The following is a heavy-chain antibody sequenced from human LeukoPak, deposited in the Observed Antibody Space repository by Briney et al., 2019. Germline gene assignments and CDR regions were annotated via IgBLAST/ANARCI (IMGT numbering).Heavy chain of an antibody. CDR2: IYTSGST. D-gene: IGHD5-24*01. V-gene: IGHV4-4*07. J-gene: IGHJ4*02. CDR1: GGSISNYY. Sequence: PSETLSLTCTVSGGSISNYYWSWIRQPAGKGLEWIGRIYTSGSTNYNPSLKSRVTMSVDTSKNQFSLELSSVTAADTAVYYCARHLRKDGYNYYFDYWGQGTLVTVSS. CDR3: ARHLRKDGYNYYFDY.